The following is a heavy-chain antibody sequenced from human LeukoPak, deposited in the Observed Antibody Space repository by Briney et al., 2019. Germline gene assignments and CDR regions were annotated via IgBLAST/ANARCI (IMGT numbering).Heavy chain of an antibody. V-gene: IGHV3-72*01. D-gene: IGHD1-26*01. CDR2: TRSKANSYTT. CDR1: GFTFSDHY. J-gene: IGHJ4*02. Sequence: PGGSLRLSCAASGFTFSDHYMDWVRQAPGKGLGWVGRTRSKANSYTTEYAASVKGRFTISRDDSKNSLYLQMNSLKTEDTAVYYCTKEILGATGIVDYWGQGTLVTVSS. CDR3: TKEILGATGIVDY.